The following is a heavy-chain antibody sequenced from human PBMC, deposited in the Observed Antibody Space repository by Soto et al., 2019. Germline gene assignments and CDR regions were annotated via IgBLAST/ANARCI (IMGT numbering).Heavy chain of an antibody. Sequence: EVQLVESGGGLVQPGGSLRLSCAASGFTFNAYWMTWVRQAPGKGLEWVANINRDGTEKNYVDSVKGRFTVSRDNAKNSLHLQMCSLRAEDTAVYYCVRDRTEYGSYGSSYYDVFDIWGQGTKVTVSS. D-gene: IGHD6-6*01. J-gene: IGHJ3*02. CDR1: GFTFNAYW. CDR2: INRDGTEK. CDR3: VRDRTEYGSYGSSYYDVFDI. V-gene: IGHV3-7*05.